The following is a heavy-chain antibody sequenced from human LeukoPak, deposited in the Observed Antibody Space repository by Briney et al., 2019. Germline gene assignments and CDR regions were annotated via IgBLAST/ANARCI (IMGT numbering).Heavy chain of an antibody. CDR2: IHPSGGST. Sequence: ASVKVSCKASGYTFTSYYMHWVPQAPGQGLEWMGIIHPSGGSTSYAQRFQGRVTMTRDMSTSTVYMELSSLRSEDTAVYYCARAYSRVDYWGQGTLVTVSS. J-gene: IGHJ4*02. CDR3: ARAYSRVDY. CDR1: GYTFTSYY. V-gene: IGHV1-46*01. D-gene: IGHD6-13*01.